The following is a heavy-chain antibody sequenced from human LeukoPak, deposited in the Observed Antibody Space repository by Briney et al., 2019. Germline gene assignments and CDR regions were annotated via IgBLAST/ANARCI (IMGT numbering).Heavy chain of an antibody. Sequence: EESLKISCKGSGYSFTSYWISWVRQMPGKGLEWMGRIDPSDSYTNYSPSFQGHVTISADKSISTAYLQWSSLKASDTAMYYCARQATNYGGNSPSDYWGQGTLVTVSS. CDR1: GYSFTSYW. CDR2: IDPSDSYT. V-gene: IGHV5-10-1*01. CDR3: ARQATNYGGNSPSDY. J-gene: IGHJ4*02. D-gene: IGHD4-23*01.